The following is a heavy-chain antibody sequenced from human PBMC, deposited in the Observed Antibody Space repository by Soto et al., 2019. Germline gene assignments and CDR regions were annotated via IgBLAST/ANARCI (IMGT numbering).Heavy chain of an antibody. CDR2: INSDGSST. D-gene: IGHD6-19*01. V-gene: IGHV3-74*01. J-gene: IGHJ4*02. Sequence: GGSLSLSFAASGFTSSSYWWHWVRQAPGKGLVWVSRINSDGSSTSYADSVKGRFTISRDNAKNTLYLQMNSLRVEDTAVYYCARDPENSSGFYWGQGTLVTVSS. CDR3: ARDPENSSGFY. CDR1: GFTSSSYW.